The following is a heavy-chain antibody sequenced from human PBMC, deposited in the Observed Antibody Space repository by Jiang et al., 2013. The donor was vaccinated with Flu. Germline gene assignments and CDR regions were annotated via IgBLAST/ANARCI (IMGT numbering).Heavy chain of an antibody. D-gene: IGHD5-18*01. V-gene: IGHV1-69*04. CDR2: IIPILGIT. CDR3: ARVRDDTDYYYYGMDV. J-gene: IGHJ6*02. Sequence: GAEVKKPGSSVKVSCKASGGTFSRYAISWVRQAPGQGLEWMGRIIPILGITNYAQKFQGRVTITADKSTSTAYMELSSLRSEDTAVYYCARVRDDTDYYYYGMDVWGQGTTVTVSS. CDR1: GGTFSRYA.